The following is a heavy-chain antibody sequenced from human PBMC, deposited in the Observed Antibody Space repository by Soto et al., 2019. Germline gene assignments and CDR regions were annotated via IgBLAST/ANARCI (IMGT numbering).Heavy chain of an antibody. CDR2: IYHSGST. J-gene: IGHJ4*02. D-gene: IGHD6-13*01. V-gene: IGHV4-4*02. CDR1: GGSISSSNW. CDR3: ARVLGYSSSWYLGY. Sequence: SETLSLTCAVSGGSISSSNWWSWVRQPPGKGLEWIGEIYHSGSTNYNPSLKSRVTISVDKSKNQFSLKLSSVTAADTAVYYCARVLGYSSSWYLGYWGQGTLVTVSS.